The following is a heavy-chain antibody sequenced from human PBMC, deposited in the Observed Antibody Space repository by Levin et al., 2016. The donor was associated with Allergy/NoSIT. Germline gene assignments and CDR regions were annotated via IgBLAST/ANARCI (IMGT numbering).Heavy chain of an antibody. CDR2: ISSSSSTI. CDR3: ARGDTMVRGPGNYYYYYGMDV. V-gene: IGHV3-48*04. D-gene: IGHD3-10*01. Sequence: VRQMPGKGLEWVSYISSSSSTIYYADSVKGRFTISRDNAKNSLYLQMNSLRAEDTAVYYCARGDTMVRGPGNYYYYYGMDVWGQGTTVTVSS. J-gene: IGHJ6*02.